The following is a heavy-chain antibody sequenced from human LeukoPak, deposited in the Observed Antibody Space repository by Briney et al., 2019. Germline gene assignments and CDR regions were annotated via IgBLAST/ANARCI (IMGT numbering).Heavy chain of an antibody. D-gene: IGHD5-24*01. J-gene: IGHJ4*02. V-gene: IGHV4-34*01. CDR2: INHSGST. CDR1: GGSFSGYY. Sequence: SETLSLTCAVYGGSFSGYYWSWIRQPPGKGLEWIGEINHSGSTNDNPSLNSRVTLSVDPSKNQFSLKLSSVTAADTAVYYCARRGYKGDFWGQGTLVTVSS. CDR3: ARRGYKGDF.